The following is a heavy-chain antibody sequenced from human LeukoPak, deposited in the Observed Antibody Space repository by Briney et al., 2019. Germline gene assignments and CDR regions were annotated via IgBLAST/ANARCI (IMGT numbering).Heavy chain of an antibody. J-gene: IGHJ4*02. Sequence: GGSLRLSCAASGFTFSSYAMSWVRQAPGKGLEWVSAISGSGGSIYYADSVKGRFTISRDNSKNTLYLQMNSLRAEDTAVYYCAKDVGCSSTSCYNPHYWGQGTLVAVSS. CDR1: GFTFSSYA. CDR2: ISGSGGSI. CDR3: AKDVGCSSTSCYNPHY. V-gene: IGHV3-23*01. D-gene: IGHD2-2*01.